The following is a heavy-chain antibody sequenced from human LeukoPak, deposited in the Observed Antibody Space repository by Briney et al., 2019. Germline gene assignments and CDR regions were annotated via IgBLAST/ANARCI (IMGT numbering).Heavy chain of an antibody. D-gene: IGHD3-22*01. J-gene: IGHJ4*02. CDR3: AREVHYDSSGPSGYYFDY. Sequence: ASVKVSCKASGGTFSSYAISWVRQAPGQGLEWMGGVIPIFGTANYAQKFQGRVTITADESTSTAYMELSSLRSEDTAVYYCAREVHYDSSGPSGYYFDYWGQGTLVTVSS. CDR1: GGTFSSYA. V-gene: IGHV1-69*13. CDR2: VIPIFGTA.